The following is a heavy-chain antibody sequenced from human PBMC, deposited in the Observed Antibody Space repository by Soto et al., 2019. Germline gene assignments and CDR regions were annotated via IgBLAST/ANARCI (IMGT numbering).Heavy chain of an antibody. CDR2: IWYDGSNK. V-gene: IGHV3-33*01. CDR1: GFTFSSYG. J-gene: IGHJ5*02. Sequence: GGSLRLSCAASGFTFSSYGMHWVRQAPGKGLEWVAVIWYDGSNKYYADSVKGRFTISRDNSKNTLYLQMNSLRAEDTAVCYCAVAVDLNWFDPWGQGTLVTVSS. CDR3: AVAVDLNWFDP. D-gene: IGHD2-15*01.